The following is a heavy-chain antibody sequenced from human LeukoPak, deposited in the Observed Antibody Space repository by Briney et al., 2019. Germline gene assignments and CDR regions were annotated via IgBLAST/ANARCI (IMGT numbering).Heavy chain of an antibody. CDR3: ARRAQSDAFDI. J-gene: IGHJ3*02. CDR1: GFTFSSYS. V-gene: IGHV3-21*01. CDR2: ISRSSSYI. Sequence: GGSLRLSCAASGFTFSSYSMNWVRQAPGKGLEWVSSISRSSSYIYYADSVKGRFTISRDNAKNSLYLQMNSLRAEDTAVYYCARRAQSDAFDIWGQGTMVTVSS.